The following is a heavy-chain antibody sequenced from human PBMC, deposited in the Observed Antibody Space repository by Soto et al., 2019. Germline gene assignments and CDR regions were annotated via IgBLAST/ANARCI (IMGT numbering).Heavy chain of an antibody. J-gene: IGHJ3*02. CDR2: ISGSGGST. D-gene: IGHD3-3*01. Sequence: PGGSLRLSCAASGFTFSSYAMSWVRQAPGKGLEWVSAISGSGGSTYYADSVKGRFTISRDNSKNTLYLQMNSLRAEDTAVYYCAKDRGTYYDFWSGLRAFDICGQGTMVIGSS. CDR1: GFTFSSYA. V-gene: IGHV3-23*01. CDR3: AKDRGTYYDFWSGLRAFDI.